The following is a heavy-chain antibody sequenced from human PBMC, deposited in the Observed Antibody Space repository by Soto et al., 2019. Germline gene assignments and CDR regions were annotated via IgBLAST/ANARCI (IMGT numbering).Heavy chain of an antibody. CDR3: ARVNSGTFWYFDL. CDR1: GYTFSSNF. D-gene: IGHD1-26*01. Sequence: QVQLVQSGAEVKKPGASMKISCTASGYTFSSNFIHWVRQAPGHSPEWMGLINPSDGSTTYAHSVKGRVTLTRDTSTRTVYMELTSLGFEDAAVYYCARVNSGTFWYFDLWGCGTLVTVSS. CDR2: INPSDGST. V-gene: IGHV1-46*01. J-gene: IGHJ2*01.